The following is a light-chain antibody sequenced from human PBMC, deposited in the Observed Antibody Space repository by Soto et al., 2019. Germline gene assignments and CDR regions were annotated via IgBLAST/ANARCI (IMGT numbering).Light chain of an antibody. CDR1: QGISNY. J-gene: IGKJ1*01. Sequence: DIQLTQSPSFLSASEGDRVTVTCRASQGISNYLAWYQQKPGKAPKLLINVASTLQSGVPSRFSGSGSGTEFTLTISSLQTEDSATYYCQQFISFPRTFGQGTKVEIK. CDR2: VAS. CDR3: QQFISFPRT. V-gene: IGKV1-9*01.